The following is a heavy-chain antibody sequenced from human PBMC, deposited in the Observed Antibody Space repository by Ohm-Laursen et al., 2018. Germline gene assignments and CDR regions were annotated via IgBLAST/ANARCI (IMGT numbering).Heavy chain of an antibody. D-gene: IGHD3-10*01. CDR2: IGTAGDT. Sequence: SLRLSCTASGFTFSSYDMHWVRQATGKGLEWVSAIGTAGDTSYPGSVKGRFTISRENAKNSLYLQMNSLRAGDTAVYYCARASGVQGYRDYYYYGMDVWGQGTTVTVSS. CDR3: ARASGVQGYRDYYYYGMDV. V-gene: IGHV3-13*01. CDR1: GFTFSSYD. J-gene: IGHJ6*02.